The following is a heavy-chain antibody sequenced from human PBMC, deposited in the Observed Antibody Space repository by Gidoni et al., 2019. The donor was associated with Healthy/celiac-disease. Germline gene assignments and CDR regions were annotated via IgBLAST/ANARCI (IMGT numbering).Heavy chain of an antibody. D-gene: IGHD1-26*01. CDR2: IYYSGST. Sequence: QLQLQESGPGLVKPSETLSLTCTFSGCSISSSSYYWGWIRQPPGKGLEWIGGIYYSGSTYYNPSLKSRVTISVDTSKNQFSLKLSSVTAADTAVYYCARLHVGGFDYWGQGTLVTVSS. J-gene: IGHJ4*02. CDR1: GCSISSSSYY. CDR3: ARLHVGGFDY. V-gene: IGHV4-39*01.